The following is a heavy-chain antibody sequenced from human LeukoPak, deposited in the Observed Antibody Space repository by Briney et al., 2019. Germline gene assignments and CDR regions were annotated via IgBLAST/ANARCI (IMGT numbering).Heavy chain of an antibody. Sequence: SETLSLTCTVSGGSISSYYWSWIRQPAGKGLEWIGDINHSGSTHYNPSLKSRLTMSVDTSKNQFYLKLNSLTAADTAVYYCARGWAGATVFTRISARPHFDYWGQGTLVIVSS. CDR1: GGSISSYY. V-gene: IGHV4-4*07. D-gene: IGHD6-6*01. CDR2: INHSGST. J-gene: IGHJ4*02. CDR3: ARGWAGATVFTRISARPHFDY.